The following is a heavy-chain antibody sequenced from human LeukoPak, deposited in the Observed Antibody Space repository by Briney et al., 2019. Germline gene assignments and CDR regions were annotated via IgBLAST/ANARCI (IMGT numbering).Heavy chain of an antibody. V-gene: IGHV3-21*01. CDR2: ISSSSSYI. D-gene: IGHD3-10*02. CDR3: ARVMFPTRPMDV. Sequence: GGSLRLSCAASGFTFSSYSMNWVRQAPGKGLEWVSSISSSSSYIYYADSVKGRFTISRDNAKNSLYLQMNSLRAEDTAVYYCARVMFPTRPMDVWGKGTTVTVSS. CDR1: GFTFSSYS. J-gene: IGHJ6*03.